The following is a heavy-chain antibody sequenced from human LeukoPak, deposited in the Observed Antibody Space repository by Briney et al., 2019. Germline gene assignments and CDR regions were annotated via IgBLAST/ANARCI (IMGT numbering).Heavy chain of an antibody. CDR3: ARARGGIGYEYNWFDP. D-gene: IGHD5-12*01. J-gene: IGHJ5*02. CDR1: GGSISRGGYS. CDR2: IYHSGTT. V-gene: IGHV4-30-2*06. Sequence: SQTLSLTCAVSGGSISRGGYSWSWIRQSPGKGLESIGSIYHSGTTYYNPSLQSRVTISVDRSKNQFSLKLSSVTAADTAVYYCARARGGIGYEYNWFDPWGQGSLVTVSS.